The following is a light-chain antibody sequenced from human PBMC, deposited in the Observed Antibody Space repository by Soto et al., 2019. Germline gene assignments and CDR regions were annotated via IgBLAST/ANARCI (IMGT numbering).Light chain of an antibody. J-gene: IGLJ3*02. Sequence: QSALTQPASVSGSPGQSLTMSCTGTSSNVGGYNYVSWYQQYPGKAPKLMIFEVTNRPSGVSDRFSGSKSGNTASLTISGLQAEDEADYYCSSFTSSNTWLFGGGTKLTVL. CDR3: SSFTSSNTWL. CDR2: EVT. CDR1: SSNVGGYNY. V-gene: IGLV2-14*01.